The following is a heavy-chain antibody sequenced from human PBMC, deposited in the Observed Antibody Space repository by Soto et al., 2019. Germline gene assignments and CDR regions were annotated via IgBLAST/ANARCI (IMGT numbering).Heavy chain of an antibody. CDR3: AAVPVLRFLKWLPAYFDY. D-gene: IGHD3-3*01. CDR1: GIMFTSSA. CDR2: LVVGSGNT. J-gene: IGHJ4*02. V-gene: IGHV1-58*01. Sequence: GASVKVSCKTSGIMFTSSAVQWVRQARGQRLEWIGWLVVGSGNTHYAQHFQERVTLTRDMSTGTAYMELSSLRSEDTAVYYCAAVPVLRFLKWLPAYFDYWGRGTLVTVSS.